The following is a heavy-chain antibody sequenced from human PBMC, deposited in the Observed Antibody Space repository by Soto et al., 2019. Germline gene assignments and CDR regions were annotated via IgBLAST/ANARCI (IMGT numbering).Heavy chain of an antibody. D-gene: IGHD7-27*01. CDR2: FFYGGRT. V-gene: IGHV4-39*01. CDR1: GGSISSPSYN. J-gene: IGHJ4*02. Sequence: QVQLQQSGPGLLKPSETLSLTCTVSGGSISSPSYNWGWVRQPPGKGPEWIGSFFYGGRTHYSPSLESRLSISVDTARSQVSLILTSVTAADTAVYSCATGASTHFDSWGQGALVVVSS. CDR3: ATGASTHFDS.